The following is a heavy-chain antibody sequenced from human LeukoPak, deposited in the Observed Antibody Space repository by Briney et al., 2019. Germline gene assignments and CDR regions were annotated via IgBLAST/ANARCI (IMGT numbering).Heavy chain of an antibody. V-gene: IGHV4-30-2*01. D-gene: IGHD3-10*01. J-gene: IGHJ4*02. Sequence: SETLSLTCAVSGGSISSGAYAWSWIRQPPGKGLEWIGYIYRSGSTSYNPSLKSRVSITIDKSKNQFSLNLSSVTAADTAFYYCARGGGFYGSGTTHFDYWGRGTLVTVSS. CDR1: GGSISSGAYA. CDR2: IYRSGST. CDR3: ARGGGFYGSGTTHFDY.